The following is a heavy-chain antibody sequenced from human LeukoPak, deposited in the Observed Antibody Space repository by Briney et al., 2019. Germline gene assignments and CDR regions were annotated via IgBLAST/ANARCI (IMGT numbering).Heavy chain of an antibody. V-gene: IGHV4-4*07. J-gene: IGHJ5*02. CDR2: IYTSGST. D-gene: IGHD4-17*01. CDR1: GNSFGDYY. Sequence: SETLSLTCTVSGNSFGDYYWSWIRQPAGKGLEWIGRIYTSGSTTYNPSLKSRVTMSVDASKSQFSLNLMSVTAADTAVYYCTRDTGTTGEVKFDPWGQGTLVTVSS. CDR3: TRDTGTTGEVKFDP.